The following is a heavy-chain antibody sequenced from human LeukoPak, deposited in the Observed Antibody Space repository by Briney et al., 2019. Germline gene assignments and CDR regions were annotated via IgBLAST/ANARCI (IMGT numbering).Heavy chain of an antibody. D-gene: IGHD3-22*01. CDR3: ARGDFITMIVVVPPSY. V-gene: IGHV4-59*01. Sequence: SETLSLTCTVSGGSISSYYWSWIRQPPGKGLEWIGYIYYSGSTSYNPSLKSRVTISVDTSKNQFSLKLSSVTAADTAVYYCARGDFITMIVVVPPSYWGQGTLVTVSS. CDR2: IYYSGST. J-gene: IGHJ4*02. CDR1: GGSISSYY.